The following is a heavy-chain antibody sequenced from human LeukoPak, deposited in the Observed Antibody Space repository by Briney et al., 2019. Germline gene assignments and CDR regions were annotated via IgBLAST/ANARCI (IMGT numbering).Heavy chain of an antibody. V-gene: IGHV3-23*01. CDR1: GFTFSSYA. Sequence: GGSLRLSCAASGFTFSSYAMNWVRQAPGMGLEWVSGISGSGGSTYYADSVKGRFTISRDNSKNTLYLQMNSLRAGDTAVYYCAKAMGATLFDYWGQGTLVTVSS. CDR3: AKAMGATLFDY. CDR2: ISGSGGST. D-gene: IGHD1-26*01. J-gene: IGHJ4*02.